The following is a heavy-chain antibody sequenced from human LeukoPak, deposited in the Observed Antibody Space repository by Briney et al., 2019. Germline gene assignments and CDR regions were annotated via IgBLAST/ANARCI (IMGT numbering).Heavy chain of an antibody. CDR2: ISSSGSTI. Sequence: HAGGSLRLSCAASGFTFSSYEMNWVRQAPGKGLEWVSYISSSGSTIYYADSVKGLFTISRDNAKNSLYLQMNSLRAEDTAVYYCASLPVRDDAFDIWGQGTMVTVSS. CDR3: ASLPVRDDAFDI. D-gene: IGHD6-19*01. V-gene: IGHV3-48*03. J-gene: IGHJ3*02. CDR1: GFTFSSYE.